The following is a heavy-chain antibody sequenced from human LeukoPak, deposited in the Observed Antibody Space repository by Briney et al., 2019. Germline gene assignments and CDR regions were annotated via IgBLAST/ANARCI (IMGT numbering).Heavy chain of an antibody. CDR2: INSDGGST. V-gene: IGHV3-74*01. D-gene: IGHD3-10*01. CDR3: AKSLGKLAFDI. Sequence: GGSLRLSCAASGFTFSSYAMSWVRQAPGKGLVWVSRINSDGGSTSYADSVKGRLTISRDNAKNTLYLQMNSLRAEDTAVYYCAKSLGKLAFDIWGQGTMVTVSS. CDR1: GFTFSSYA. J-gene: IGHJ3*02.